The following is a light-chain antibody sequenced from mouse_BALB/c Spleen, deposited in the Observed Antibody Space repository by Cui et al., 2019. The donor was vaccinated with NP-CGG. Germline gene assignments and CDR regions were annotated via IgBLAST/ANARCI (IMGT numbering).Light chain of an antibody. Sequence: QAVVTQESALTTSPGETVTLTCRSSIGAVTTSNYANWVQEKPDHLFTGLIGGTHNRAPGLPARFSGSLIGDKAALTSTGAQTEDEAIYFCALWYSNHWVFGGGTKLTVL. CDR3: ALWYSNHWV. CDR1: IGAVTTSNY. V-gene: IGLV1*01. J-gene: IGLJ1*01. CDR2: GTH.